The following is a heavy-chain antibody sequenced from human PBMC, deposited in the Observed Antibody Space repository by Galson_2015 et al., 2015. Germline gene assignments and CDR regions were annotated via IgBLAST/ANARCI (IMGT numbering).Heavy chain of an antibody. Sequence: SVKVSCKASGFSFSSHLIHWVRQAPGEGLEWMGSLSPSGDITSHAEALQARITLTRDPSSNTAYMEMRSLRCEDTAVYYCARERNAGQPALDIWGRGTMVIVSS. CDR1: GFSFSSHL. J-gene: IGHJ3*02. CDR3: ARERNAGQPALDI. CDR2: LSPSGDIT. V-gene: IGHV1-46*04. D-gene: IGHD1-14*01.